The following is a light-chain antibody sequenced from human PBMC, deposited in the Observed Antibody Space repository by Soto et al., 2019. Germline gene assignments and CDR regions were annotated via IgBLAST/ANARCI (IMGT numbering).Light chain of an antibody. CDR2: KAS. CDR3: QHYNSYSEA. J-gene: IGKJ1*01. V-gene: IGKV1-5*03. Sequence: DVKMTLSPSTLSGSEGDRVTITCRASQTISSWLALYQQKPGKAPKLLIYKASTLKSGVPSRFSGSGSGTEFTLTISSLQPDDFATYYCQHYNSYSEAFGQGTKVDIK. CDR1: QTISSW.